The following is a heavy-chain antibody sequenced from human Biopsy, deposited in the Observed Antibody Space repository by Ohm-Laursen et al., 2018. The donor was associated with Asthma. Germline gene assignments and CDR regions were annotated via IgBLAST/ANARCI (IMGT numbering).Heavy chain of an antibody. CDR2: IYYSGST. D-gene: IGHD5-24*01. CDR1: GGSINIGDYY. Sequence: TLSLTCPVSGGSINIGDYYWSWIRQHPVKGLEWIGYIYYSGSTYYNPSLKSRVTISVDTSKNQFSLKLSSVTAADTAVYYCARGPPVDREDWGQGTLVTVSS. J-gene: IGHJ4*02. CDR3: ARGPPVDRED. V-gene: IGHV4-31*03.